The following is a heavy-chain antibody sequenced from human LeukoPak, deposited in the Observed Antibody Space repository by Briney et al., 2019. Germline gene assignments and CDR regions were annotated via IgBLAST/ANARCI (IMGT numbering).Heavy chain of an antibody. Sequence: SETLSLTCTVSGGSISTYYWTWIRQPPGKGLGWIGSISYSGSTNYSPSLEGRVTMSVDTSKNQFSLKLRAVTAADTAVYFCARQELSYGSGSHFDYWGQGILVTVSS. CDR1: GGSISTYY. J-gene: IGHJ4*02. CDR3: ARQELSYGSGSHFDY. D-gene: IGHD3-10*01. V-gene: IGHV4-59*08. CDR2: ISYSGST.